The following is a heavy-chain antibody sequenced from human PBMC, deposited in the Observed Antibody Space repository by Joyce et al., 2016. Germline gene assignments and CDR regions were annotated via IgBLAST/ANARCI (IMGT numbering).Heavy chain of an antibody. Sequence: QVQLQLWGAGLLKPSETLSLTCAVYGGSFSGYYWSWIRKPPGKGLEWIGEINQSGNTNYNPSLKSRVNISVDTSKKQLSLKLNSVTAADTTVYYCARGLDYYNSNGYYEYYFDYWGQGTLVTVSS. V-gene: IGHV4-34*01. CDR1: GGSFSGYY. CDR2: INQSGNT. D-gene: IGHD3-22*01. J-gene: IGHJ4*02. CDR3: ARGLDYYNSNGYYEYYFDY.